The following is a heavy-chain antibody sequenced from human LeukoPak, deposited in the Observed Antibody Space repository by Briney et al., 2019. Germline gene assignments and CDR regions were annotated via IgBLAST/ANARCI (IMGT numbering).Heavy chain of an antibody. V-gene: IGHV3-11*04. CDR1: GFTLSDYY. J-gene: IGHJ4*02. Sequence: GGSLRLPCAASGFTLSDYYMNWIRQAPGKGLEWVSYISSSGSTIYYADSVKGRFTISRDNAKNSVYLQVNSLRVEDTAVYYCARDFRFHDDYWGQGTLVTVSS. CDR2: ISSSGSTI. CDR3: ARDFRFHDDY.